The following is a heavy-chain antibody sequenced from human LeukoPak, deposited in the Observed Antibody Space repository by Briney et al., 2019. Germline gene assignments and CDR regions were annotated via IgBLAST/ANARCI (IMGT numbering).Heavy chain of an antibody. CDR3: AKDVGGYDSSGYYYEVLDFDY. CDR2: ISGSGGST. Sequence: GSLRLSCAASGFTFSSYAMSWVRQAPGKGLEWVSAISGSGGSTYYADSVKGRFTISRDNSKNTLYLQMNSLRAEDTAVYYCAKDVGGYDSSGYYYEVLDFDYWGQGTLVTVSS. D-gene: IGHD3-22*01. J-gene: IGHJ4*02. CDR1: GFTFSSYA. V-gene: IGHV3-23*01.